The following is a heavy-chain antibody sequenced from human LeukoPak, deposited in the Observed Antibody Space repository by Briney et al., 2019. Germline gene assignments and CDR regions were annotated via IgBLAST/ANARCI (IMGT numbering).Heavy chain of an antibody. CDR2: INPSAGST. V-gene: IGHV1-46*01. D-gene: IGHD2-15*01. CDR3: ARTYCSGGTCYLTELH. Sequence: GASVKVSCKASGYTFTSYYIHWVRQAPGQGLEWMGIINPSAGSTSYAQKFQGRVAMTRDTSTSTVYVELSSLRSEDTAVYYCARTYCSGGTCYLTELHWGQGTLVTVSS. J-gene: IGHJ4*02. CDR1: GYTFTSYY.